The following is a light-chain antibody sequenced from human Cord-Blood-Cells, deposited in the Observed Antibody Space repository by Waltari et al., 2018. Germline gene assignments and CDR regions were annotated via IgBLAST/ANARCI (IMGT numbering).Light chain of an antibody. CDR2: GAS. J-gene: IGKJ3*01. V-gene: IGKV3-15*01. CDR1: QSVSSN. CDR3: QQYNNWPIFT. Sequence: EIVMTQSPATLSVSPGERATLSCRASQSVSSNLAWYQQKPGQHPRLLIYGASTRATGIPARFSGSGSGTEFTLTISSLQSEDFAVYYCQQYNNWPIFTFGPGTKVDIK.